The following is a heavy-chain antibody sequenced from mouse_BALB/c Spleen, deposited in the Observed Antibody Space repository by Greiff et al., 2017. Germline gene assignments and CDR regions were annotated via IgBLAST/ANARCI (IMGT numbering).Heavy chain of an antibody. J-gene: IGHJ4*01. CDR2: IYPSDSYT. D-gene: IGHD2-2*01. V-gene: IGHV1-69*02. CDR1: GYTFTSYW. CDR3: TSIYYGYEYYAMDY. Sequence: QVQLQQPGAELVRPGASVKLSCKASGYTFTSYWINWVKQRPGQGLEWIGNIYPSDSYTNYNQKFKDKATLTVDKSSSTAYMQLSSPTSEDSAVYYCTSIYYGYEYYAMDYWGQGTSVTVSS.